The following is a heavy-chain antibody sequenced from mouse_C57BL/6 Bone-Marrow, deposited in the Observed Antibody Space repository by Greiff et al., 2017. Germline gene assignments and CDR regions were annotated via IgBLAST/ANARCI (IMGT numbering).Heavy chain of an antibody. CDR1: GYTFTSYG. J-gene: IGHJ2*01. Sequence: QVHVKQSGAELARPGASVKLSCKASGYTFTSYGISWVKQRTGQGLEWIGEIYPRSGNTYYNEKFKGKATLTADKSSSTAYMELRSLTSEDSAVYFCASPYYYGSSYNYWGQGTTLTVSS. CDR2: IYPRSGNT. D-gene: IGHD1-1*01. CDR3: ASPYYYGSSYNY. V-gene: IGHV1-81*01.